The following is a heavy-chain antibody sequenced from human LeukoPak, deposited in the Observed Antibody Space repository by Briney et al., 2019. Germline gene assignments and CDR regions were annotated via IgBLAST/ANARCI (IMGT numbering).Heavy chain of an antibody. J-gene: IGHJ3*02. D-gene: IGHD3-22*01. CDR1: GYTFTGYY. Sequence: ASVKVSCKASGYTFTGYYMHWVRQAPGQGLEWMGWINPNSGGTNYAQKFQGRVTMTRDTSISTAYMELSRLRSDDTAVYYCARNLYYYDSQNAFDIWGQGTMVTVSS. CDR3: ARNLYYYDSQNAFDI. V-gene: IGHV1-2*02. CDR2: INPNSGGT.